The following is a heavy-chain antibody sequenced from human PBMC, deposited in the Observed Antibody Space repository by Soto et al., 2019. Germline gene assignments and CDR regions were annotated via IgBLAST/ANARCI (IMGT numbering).Heavy chain of an antibody. CDR3: ARDRGYSGYGYDAFDI. CDR1: GYTFTSYA. CDR2: INAGNGNT. J-gene: IGHJ3*02. Sequence: ASVKVSCKASGYTFTSYAMHWVRQAPGQRLEWMGWINAGNGNTKYSQKFQGRVTITRDTSASTAYMELNSLRAEDTAVYYCARDRGYSGYGYDAFDIWGQGTMVTVSS. V-gene: IGHV1-3*01. D-gene: IGHD5-12*01.